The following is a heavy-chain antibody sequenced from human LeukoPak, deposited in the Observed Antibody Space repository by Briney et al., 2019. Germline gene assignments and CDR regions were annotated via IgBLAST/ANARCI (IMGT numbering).Heavy chain of an antibody. Sequence: SETLSLTCTVSGGSISSSSYYWGWLRQPPGKGLEWIGSIYYSGSTYYNPSLKSRVTISVDTSKNQFSLKLSSVTAADTAVYYCARHRVSSSSAFDIWGQGTMVTVSS. J-gene: IGHJ3*02. V-gene: IGHV4-39*01. CDR1: GGSISSSSYY. D-gene: IGHD6-6*01. CDR2: IYYSGST. CDR3: ARHRVSSSSAFDI.